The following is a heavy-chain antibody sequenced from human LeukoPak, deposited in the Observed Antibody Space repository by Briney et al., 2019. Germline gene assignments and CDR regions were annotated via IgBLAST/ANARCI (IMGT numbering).Heavy chain of an antibody. CDR1: GYTFTSYG. CDR3: ARVVTAAIYLNYYYYYMDV. Sequence: GASVKVSFKASGYTFTSYGISWVRQAPGQGLEWMGWISAYNGNTNYAQKLQGRVTMTTDTSTSTAYMELRSLRSDDTAVYYCARVVTAAIYLNYYYYYMDVWGKGTTVTVSS. V-gene: IGHV1-18*01. CDR2: ISAYNGNT. D-gene: IGHD2-2*01. J-gene: IGHJ6*03.